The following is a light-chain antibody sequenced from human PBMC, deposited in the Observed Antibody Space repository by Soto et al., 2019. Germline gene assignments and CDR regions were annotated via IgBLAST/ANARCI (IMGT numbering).Light chain of an antibody. CDR1: QSVSSF. J-gene: IGKJ4*01. CDR3: QQRSNWPMT. Sequence: EIVLTQSPVTLSLSPGERATLSCRASQSVSSFLAWYQQRRGQAPRLLIYDASNRATGIPARFSGSGSGTDFTLTISSLEPEDFAIYYCQQRSNWPMTFGGGTEVEIK. CDR2: DAS. V-gene: IGKV3-11*01.